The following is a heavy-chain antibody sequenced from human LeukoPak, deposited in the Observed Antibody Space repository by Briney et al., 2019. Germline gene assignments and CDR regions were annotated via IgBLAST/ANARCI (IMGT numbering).Heavy chain of an antibody. J-gene: IGHJ4*02. CDR1: GYALTEIS. CDR3: ATFSGYGDYHFAY. D-gene: IGHD4-17*01. V-gene: IGHV1-24*01. Sequence: ASVTVSCKVTGYALTEISMHWVRQSPGKGLEWMGGFDPEDGETIYAQKFQSRVTMTEDTSTDTAYMELSSLRSEDTAVYYCATFSGYGDYHFAYWGQGTLVTVS. CDR2: FDPEDGET.